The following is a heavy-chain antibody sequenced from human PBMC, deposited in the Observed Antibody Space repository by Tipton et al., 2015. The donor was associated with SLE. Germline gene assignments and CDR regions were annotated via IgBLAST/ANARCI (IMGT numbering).Heavy chain of an antibody. CDR1: GGSISSSPYH. CDR3: ATTSCSGDSCLVDH. CDR2: VYYSGST. D-gene: IGHD2-21*01. V-gene: IGHV4-39*07. Sequence: GLVKPSETLSLTCTVSGGSISSSPYHWGWIRQPPGKGLEWIGSVYYSGSTYRNPSLKSRVTVSLDTSKNQFSLNLSSVTAADTAVYYCATTSCSGDSCLVDHWGQGTLVTVSS. J-gene: IGHJ4*02.